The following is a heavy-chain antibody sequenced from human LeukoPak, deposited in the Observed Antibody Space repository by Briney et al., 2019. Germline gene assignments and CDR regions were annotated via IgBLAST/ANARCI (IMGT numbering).Heavy chain of an antibody. CDR1: GGSFSGYY. Sequence: PSETLSLTCAVHGGSFSGYYWSWIRQHPGKGLEWIGYIYYSGSTYYNPSLKSRVTISVDTSKNQFSLKLSSVTAADTAVYYCAREDRGVFDYWGQGTLVTVSS. D-gene: IGHD3-10*01. CDR3: AREDRGVFDY. J-gene: IGHJ4*02. V-gene: IGHV4-31*11. CDR2: IYYSGST.